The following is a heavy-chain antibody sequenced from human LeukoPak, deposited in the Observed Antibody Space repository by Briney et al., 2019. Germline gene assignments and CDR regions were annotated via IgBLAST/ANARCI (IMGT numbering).Heavy chain of an antibody. Sequence: GGSLRLSCAASGFTFSSYSMNWVRQAPGKGLEWVSSISSSSSYIYYADSVKGRFTISRDNAKNSLYLQMNSLRAEDTAVYYCARLGIAAYHFDYWGQGTLVTVSS. D-gene: IGHD6-25*01. CDR2: ISSSSSYI. J-gene: IGHJ4*02. CDR3: ARLGIAAYHFDY. V-gene: IGHV3-21*01. CDR1: GFTFSSYS.